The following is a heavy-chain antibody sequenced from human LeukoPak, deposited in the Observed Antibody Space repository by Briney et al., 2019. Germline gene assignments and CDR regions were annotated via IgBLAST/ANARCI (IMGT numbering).Heavy chain of an antibody. J-gene: IGHJ6*02. D-gene: IGHD2-2*01. CDR2: IYYSGST. CDR3: ARSSGSTYYYGMDV. V-gene: IGHV4-59*01. Sequence: SETLSLTCTVSGGSISSYYWSWIRQPPGKGLEWIGYIYYSGSTNYNPPLKSRVTISVDTSKNQFSLKLSSVTAADTAVYYCARSSGSTYYYGMDVWGQGTTVTVSS. CDR1: GGSISSYY.